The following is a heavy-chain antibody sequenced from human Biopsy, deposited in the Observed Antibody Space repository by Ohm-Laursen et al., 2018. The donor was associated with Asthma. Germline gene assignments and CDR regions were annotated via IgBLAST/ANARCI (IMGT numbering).Heavy chain of an antibody. D-gene: IGHD3-9*01. CDR3: ARTYFDFLTGQVHDAFAM. V-gene: IGHV1-3*01. Sequence: ASVKVSCKASGYTFINYAIHWVRQAPGHSLGWMGWINAANGNTKHSQKFQGRLTISRDTSASTAYMDLSSLRSEDTAVYYCARTYFDFLTGQVHDAFAMWGQGTMVTVSS. CDR2: INAANGNT. J-gene: IGHJ3*02. CDR1: GYTFINYA.